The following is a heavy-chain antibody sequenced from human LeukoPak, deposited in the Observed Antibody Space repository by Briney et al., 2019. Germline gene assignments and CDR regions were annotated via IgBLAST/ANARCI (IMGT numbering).Heavy chain of an antibody. J-gene: IGHJ5*02. CDR2: ISYDGSNK. D-gene: IGHD4-23*01. CDR1: GFTFSSYG. V-gene: IGHV3-30*18. CDR3: AKDPRGAYGGYWFDP. Sequence: GGSLRLSCAAPGFTFSSYGMHWVRQAPGKGLEWVAVISYDGSNKYYADSVKGRFTISRDNSKNTLYLQMNSLRAEDTAVYYCAKDPRGAYGGYWFDPWGQGTLVTVSS.